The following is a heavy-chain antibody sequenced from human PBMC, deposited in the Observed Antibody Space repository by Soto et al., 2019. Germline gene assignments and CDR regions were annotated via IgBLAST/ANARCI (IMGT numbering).Heavy chain of an antibody. CDR1: GESISSSSYY. CDR3: ARQRTTVVTQAYFDH. Sequence: SETLSLTCIVSGESISSSSYYWGWIRQPPGKGLEWIGSIYYGGRTYYNPSFKSRVTISIDTSKNQFSLKLSSVTATDTAVHYCARQRTTVVTQAYFDHWGQGALVTVSS. V-gene: IGHV4-39*01. CDR2: IYYGGRT. D-gene: IGHD2-21*02. J-gene: IGHJ4*02.